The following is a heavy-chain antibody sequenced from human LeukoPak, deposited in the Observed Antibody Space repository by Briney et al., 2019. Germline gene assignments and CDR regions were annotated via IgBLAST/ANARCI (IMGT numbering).Heavy chain of an antibody. CDR3: ASTVFGVTYNWFDP. V-gene: IGHV4-61*02. D-gene: IGHD3-3*01. CDR1: GGSISSGSYY. Sequence: KPSQTLSLTCTVSGGSISSGSYYWTWIRQPAGKGLEWIGRISATGSTNYNPSLKSGVIISIDTCKKQFSLKLSSVTAADTAVYYCASTVFGVTYNWFDPWGQGTLVNVSS. CDR2: ISATGST. J-gene: IGHJ5*02.